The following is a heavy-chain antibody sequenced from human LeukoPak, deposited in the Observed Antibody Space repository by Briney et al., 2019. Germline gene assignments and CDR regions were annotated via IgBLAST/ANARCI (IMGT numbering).Heavy chain of an antibody. CDR2: ISSSSSYI. CDR3: AAGSGSYRDWFDP. D-gene: IGHD3-10*01. CDR1: GFTFSSYS. J-gene: IGHJ5*02. V-gene: IGHV3-21*01. Sequence: GGSLTLSCAASGFTFSSYSMNWVRQAPGKGLEWVSSISSSSSYIYYADSVKGRFTISRDNAKNSLYLQMNSLRAEDTAVYYCAAGSGSYRDWFDPWGQGTLVTVSS.